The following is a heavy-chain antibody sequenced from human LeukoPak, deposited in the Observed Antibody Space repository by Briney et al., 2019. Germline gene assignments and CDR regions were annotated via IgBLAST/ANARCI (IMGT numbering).Heavy chain of an antibody. CDR3: TSWRIVGATREAQGSFDY. CDR1: GFTFSGSA. CDR2: IRSKANSYAT. V-gene: IGHV3-73*01. D-gene: IGHD1-26*01. Sequence: GGSLKLSCAASGFTFSGSAMHWVRQASGKGLEWVGRIRSKANSYATAYAASVKGRFTISRDDSKNTAYLQMNSLKTEDTAVYYCTSWRIVGATREAQGSFDYWGQGTLVTVSS. J-gene: IGHJ4*02.